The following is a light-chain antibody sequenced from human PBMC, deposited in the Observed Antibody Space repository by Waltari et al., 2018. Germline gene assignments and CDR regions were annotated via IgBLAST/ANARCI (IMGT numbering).Light chain of an antibody. CDR2: KDR. V-gene: IGLV3-25*03. J-gene: IGLJ2*01. CDR3: HSADISGFYRGI. Sequence: SFELTQPPSVSVSPGETARITCSGDALAKQFAYWYLQRPGQAPVLVIYKDRERPSGIPERFSGSSSGTTVTLIISGVQAEDEADYYGHSADISGFYRGIFGGGTKLTVL. CDR1: ALAKQF.